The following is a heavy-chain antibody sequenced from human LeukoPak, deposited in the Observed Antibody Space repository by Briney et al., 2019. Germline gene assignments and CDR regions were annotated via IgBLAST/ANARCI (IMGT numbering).Heavy chain of an antibody. CDR3: ATDAEYYSSGWGGGY. CDR2: IIPIFGTA. D-gene: IGHD6-19*01. J-gene: IGHJ4*02. V-gene: IGHV1-69*13. Sequence: SVKVSCKASGGTFSSYAISWVRQAPGQGLEWMGGIIPIFGTANYAQKFQGRVTITADESTSTAYMELSSLRSEDTAVYYCATDAEYYSSGWGGGYWGQGTLVTVSS. CDR1: GGTFSSYA.